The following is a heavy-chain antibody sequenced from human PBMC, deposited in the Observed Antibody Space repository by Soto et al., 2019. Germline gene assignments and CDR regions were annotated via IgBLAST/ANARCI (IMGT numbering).Heavy chain of an antibody. D-gene: IGHD6-13*01. J-gene: IGHJ4*02. Sequence: QVQLVESGGGVVQPGRSLRLSCAASGFTFSTQGMHWVRQAPGKGLEWVAVISYDGSNKYYADSVKGRFTISRDNSKNTLYLQMNSLRADDTAVYYCAKPGGSWSLFDYWGQGTLVTVSS. CDR2: ISYDGSNK. CDR3: AKPGGSWSLFDY. CDR1: GFTFSTQG. V-gene: IGHV3-30*18.